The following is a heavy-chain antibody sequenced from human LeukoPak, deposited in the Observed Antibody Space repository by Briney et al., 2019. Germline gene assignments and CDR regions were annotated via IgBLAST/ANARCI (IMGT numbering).Heavy chain of an antibody. J-gene: IGHJ6*03. CDR3: ATGIFCATTTCPGYVNYSYFMGV. D-gene: IGHD3-3*02. Sequence: GAAVKVTLQVTGFTLSELSMHWVRQAPGKGLEWVGGFDPKDGEAVYAERFRGRVILKYNRPSNTAYVDLSSLGADDTAVYYCATGIFCATTTCPGYVNYSYFMGVGGEGTMVTV. CDR2: FDPKDGEA. V-gene: IGHV1-24*01. CDR1: GFTLSELS.